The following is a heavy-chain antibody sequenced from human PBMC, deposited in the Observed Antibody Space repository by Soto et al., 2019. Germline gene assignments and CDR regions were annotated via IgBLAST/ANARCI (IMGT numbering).Heavy chain of an antibody. CDR2: ISYDGSNK. CDR3: ARSSGDRHYYYGMDV. CDR1: GFTFSSYG. Sequence: GGSLRLSCAASGFTFSSYGMHWVRQAPGKGLEWVAVISYDGSNKYYADSVKGRFTISRDNSKNTLYLQMNSLRAEDTAVYYCARSSGDRHYYYGMDVWGQGTTVTVSS. J-gene: IGHJ6*02. V-gene: IGHV3-30*03. D-gene: IGHD5-18*01.